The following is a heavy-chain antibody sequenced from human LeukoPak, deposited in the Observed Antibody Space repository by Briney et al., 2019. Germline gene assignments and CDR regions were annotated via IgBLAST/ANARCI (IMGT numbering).Heavy chain of an antibody. Sequence: GGSLRLSCAASGFTFSSYWMSWVRQAPGKGLEWVANIKQDGSEKYYVDSVKGRFTISRDNAKNSLYLQMNSLRAEDTAVYYCARREGILTGYYENYMDVWGKGTTVTISS. CDR3: ARREGILTGYYENYMDV. D-gene: IGHD3-9*01. J-gene: IGHJ6*03. V-gene: IGHV3-7*01. CDR1: GFTFSSYW. CDR2: IKQDGSEK.